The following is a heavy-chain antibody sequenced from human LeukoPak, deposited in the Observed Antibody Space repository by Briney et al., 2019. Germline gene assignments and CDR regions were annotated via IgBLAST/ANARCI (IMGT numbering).Heavy chain of an antibody. V-gene: IGHV4-39*07. CDR3: ARDSYGTNYYYYYYMDV. J-gene: IGHJ6*03. Sequence: SETLSLTCTVSGGSISSSSYYWGWIRQPPGKGLEWIGSIYYSGSTYYNPSLKSRVTMSVDTSKNQFSLKLSSVTAADTAVYYRARDSYGTNYYYYYYMDVWGKGTTVTVSS. CDR1: GGSISSSSYY. D-gene: IGHD5-18*01. CDR2: IYYSGST.